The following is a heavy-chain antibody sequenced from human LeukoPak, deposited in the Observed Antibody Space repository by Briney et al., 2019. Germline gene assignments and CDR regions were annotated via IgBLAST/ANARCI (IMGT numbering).Heavy chain of an antibody. CDR2: IIPIFGTA. CDR1: GGTFSSYA. D-gene: IGHD4-17*01. V-gene: IGHV1-69*13. J-gene: IGHJ4*02. Sequence: RGASVTVSCKASGGTFSSYAISWVRQAPGQGLEWMGGIIPIFGTANYAQKFQGRVTITADESTSTAYMELSSLRSEDTAVYYCARGETPYGDYTDTYYFDYWGQGTLVTVSS. CDR3: ARGETPYGDYTDTYYFDY.